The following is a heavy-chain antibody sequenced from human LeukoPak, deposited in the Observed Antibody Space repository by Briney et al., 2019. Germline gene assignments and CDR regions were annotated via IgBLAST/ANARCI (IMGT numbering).Heavy chain of an antibody. V-gene: IGHV3-49*04. CDR2: IRSKAYGGTT. D-gene: IGHD3-22*01. J-gene: IGHJ4*02. CDR1: GGTFSSYA. CDR3: TINYYDSSGYYYGGFDY. Sequence: SCKASGGTFSSYAISWVRQAPGKGLEWVGFIRSKAYGGTTEYAASVKGRFTISRDDSKSIAYLQMNSLKTEDTAVYYCTINYYDSSGYYYGGFDYWGQGTLVTVSS.